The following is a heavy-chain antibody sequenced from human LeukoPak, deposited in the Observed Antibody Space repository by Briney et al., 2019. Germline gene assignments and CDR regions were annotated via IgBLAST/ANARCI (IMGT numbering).Heavy chain of an antibody. CDR3: AREYYDFWSGPNPGWFDP. J-gene: IGHJ5*02. CDR2: IIPIFGTA. V-gene: IGHV1-69*06. CDR1: GGTFSSYA. D-gene: IGHD3-3*01. Sequence: SVKVSCKASGGTFSSYAISWVRQAAGQGLEWMGGIIPIFGTANYAQTFQGRVTNTADKSTSTAYMELSSLTSEDTAVYYCAREYYDFWSGPNPGWFDPWGQGTLVTVSS.